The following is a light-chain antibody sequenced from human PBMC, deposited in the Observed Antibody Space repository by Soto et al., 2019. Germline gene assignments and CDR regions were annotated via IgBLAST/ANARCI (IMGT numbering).Light chain of an antibody. V-gene: IGLV2-14*01. J-gene: IGLJ1*01. CDR2: DVS. CDR3: GSYTSSSTLYV. Sequence: QSALTQPASVSGSPGQSITISCTGTSSDVGGSNYVSWYQQHPGKAPKLMIYDVSNRPSGVSNRFSGSKPGNTASLTISGLQAEDEADYYCGSYTSSSTLYVFGTGTKLTVL. CDR1: SSDVGGSNY.